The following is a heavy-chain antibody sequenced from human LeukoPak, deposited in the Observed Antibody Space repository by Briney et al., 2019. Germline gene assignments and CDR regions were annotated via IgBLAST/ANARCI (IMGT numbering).Heavy chain of an antibody. J-gene: IGHJ4*02. V-gene: IGHV5-51*01. CDR2: IYPDDSDT. Sequence: GESLKISCKGSGYRFTSHWIAWVRQMPGKGLEWMGIIYPDDSDTRCSPSFQGQVTISVDKSISTAYLQWSSLKASDTAMYYCARSIAVTDFDYWGQGTLVTVSS. CDR1: GYRFTSHW. D-gene: IGHD6-19*01. CDR3: ARSIAVTDFDY.